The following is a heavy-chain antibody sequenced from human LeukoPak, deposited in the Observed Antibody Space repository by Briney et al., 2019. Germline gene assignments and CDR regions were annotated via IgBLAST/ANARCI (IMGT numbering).Heavy chain of an antibody. D-gene: IGHD2-15*01. CDR3: ARDPVHCSGGTCYSFAY. CDR1: GGSISSYY. J-gene: IGHJ4*02. V-gene: IGHV4-4*07. CDR2: IYTSGST. Sequence: PSETLPLTCTVSGGSISSYYWRWLRQPAGKGLEWIGRIYTSGSTNYNPSLKSRVTISVDKSKNQFSLKLSSVTAADTAVYYCARDPVHCSGGTCYSFAYWGQGTLVTVSS.